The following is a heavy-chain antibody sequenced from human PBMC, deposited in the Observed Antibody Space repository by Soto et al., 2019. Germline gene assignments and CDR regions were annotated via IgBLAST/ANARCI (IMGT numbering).Heavy chain of an antibody. CDR2: ISGSGDST. J-gene: IGHJ4*02. Sequence: EVQLLESGGGLVQPGGSLRLSCAGSGFTFSIYAMSWVRQAPGKGLEWVSAISGSGDSTYYANSVKGRFTISRDNSKNTLYLQMNSLRAEDTAVYYCAKDTPQEWLLVFHYWGQGTLVTVSS. D-gene: IGHD3-3*01. V-gene: IGHV3-23*01. CDR3: AKDTPQEWLLVFHY. CDR1: GFTFSIYA.